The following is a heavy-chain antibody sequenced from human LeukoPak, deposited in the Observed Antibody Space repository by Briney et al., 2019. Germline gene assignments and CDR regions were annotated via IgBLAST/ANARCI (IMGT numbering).Heavy chain of an antibody. CDR1: GFTFSSYA. Sequence: GGSLRLSCAASGFTFSSYAMGWVRQAPGKGLEWVSAISGSGGSTYYADSVKGRFTISRDNSKNTLYLQMNSLRAEDTAVYYXXXXXXXXXXXXXXRYNWFDPWGQGTLVTVSS. V-gene: IGHV3-23*01. CDR3: XXXXXXXXXXXXXRYNWFDP. CDR2: ISGSGGST. J-gene: IGHJ5*02.